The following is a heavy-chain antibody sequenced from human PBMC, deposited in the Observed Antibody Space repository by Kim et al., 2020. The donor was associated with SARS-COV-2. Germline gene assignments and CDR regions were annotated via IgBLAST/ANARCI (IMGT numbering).Heavy chain of an antibody. CDR3: ARGYGSGSSPFDY. D-gene: IGHD3-10*01. Sequence: YNPSLQSRVTISVDTSKSQFSLKLSSVTAADTAVYYCARGYGSGSSPFDYWGQGTLVTVSS. V-gene: IGHV4-34*01. J-gene: IGHJ4*02.